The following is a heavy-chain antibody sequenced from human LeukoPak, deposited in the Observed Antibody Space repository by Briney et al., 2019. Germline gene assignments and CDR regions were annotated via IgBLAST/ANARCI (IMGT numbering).Heavy chain of an antibody. D-gene: IGHD6-19*01. J-gene: IGHJ4*02. CDR2: IIPIFGTA. Sequence: GASVKVSCKASGGTFSNYAITWVRQAPGQGLEWMGGIIPIFGTANYAQKFQGRVTITADESTSTAYMELSSLRSEDTAVYYCASVAVAGPYYFDYWGQGTLVTVSS. CDR3: ASVAVAGPYYFDY. CDR1: GGTFSNYA. V-gene: IGHV1-69*13.